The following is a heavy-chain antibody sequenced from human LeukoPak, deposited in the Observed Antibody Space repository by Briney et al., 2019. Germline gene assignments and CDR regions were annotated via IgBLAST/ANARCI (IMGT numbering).Heavy chain of an antibody. V-gene: IGHV3-23*01. CDR3: AKAPVTTCRGAFCYPFDY. Sequence: GGSLRLSCAASGFTLSSYAMSWARQAPGKGLEWVSAISDTGNTYHADSVKGRFTISRDSSKNILFLQMNRLRPEDAAVYYCAKAPVTTCRGAFCYPFDYWGLGTLVTVSS. CDR1: GFTLSSYA. CDR2: ISDTGNT. D-gene: IGHD2-15*01. J-gene: IGHJ4*02.